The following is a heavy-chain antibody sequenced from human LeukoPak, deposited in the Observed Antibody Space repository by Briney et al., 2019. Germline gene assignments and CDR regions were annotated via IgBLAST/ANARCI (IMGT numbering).Heavy chain of an antibody. V-gene: IGHV3-23*01. CDR2: ISDGAYTT. D-gene: IGHD1-7*01. CDR1: GFTFTSYA. Sequence: GGSLRLSCAASGFTFTSYAMSWVRQAPGKGLEWVSAISDGAYTTFYADSVKGRFTISRDDSQKTLYLQMNSLRAEDTAVYYCAKDERNWNYNLASQTYDWGQGTLVTVSS. CDR3: AKDERNWNYNLASQTYD. J-gene: IGHJ4*02.